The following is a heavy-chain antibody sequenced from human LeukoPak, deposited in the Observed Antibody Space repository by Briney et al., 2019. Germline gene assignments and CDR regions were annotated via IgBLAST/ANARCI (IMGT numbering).Heavy chain of an antibody. D-gene: IGHD5-12*01. CDR3: ARDPVATITPFDY. J-gene: IGHJ4*02. CDR2: ISSSSSYI. V-gene: IGHV3-21*01. Sequence: GGSLRLSCAAAGLTFSSYSMNWVRQAPGKGLEWVSSISSSSSYIYYADSVKGRLTISRDNAKNSLYLQMNSLRAEDTAVYYCARDPVATITPFDYWGQGTLVTVSS. CDR1: GLTFSSYS.